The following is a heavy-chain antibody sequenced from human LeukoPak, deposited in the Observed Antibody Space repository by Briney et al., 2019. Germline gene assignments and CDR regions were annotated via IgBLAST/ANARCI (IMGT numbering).Heavy chain of an antibody. V-gene: IGHV4-59*01. CDR1: GGSISSYY. Sequence: SETLSLTCTVSGGSISSYYWSWIRQPPGKGLEWIGYIYYSGSTNYNPSLKSRVTISVDTSKNQFSLKLSSVTAADTAVYYCARVRRDGYNLQEKYYFDYWGQGTLVTVFS. D-gene: IGHD5-24*01. CDR2: IYYSGST. J-gene: IGHJ4*02. CDR3: ARVRRDGYNLQEKYYFDY.